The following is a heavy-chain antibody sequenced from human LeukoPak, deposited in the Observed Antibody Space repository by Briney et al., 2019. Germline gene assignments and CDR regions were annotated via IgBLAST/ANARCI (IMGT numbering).Heavy chain of an antibody. CDR3: AREYSSGFLSAFDI. J-gene: IGHJ3*02. CDR2: IYYSGST. V-gene: IGHV4-59*12. CDR1: GGSISSYY. Sequence: SETLSLTCTVSGGSISSYYWSWIRQPPGKGLEWIGYIYYSGSTNYNPSLKSRVTISVDTSKNQFSLKLGSVTAADTAVYYCAREYSSGFLSAFDIWGQGTMVTVSS. D-gene: IGHD6-19*01.